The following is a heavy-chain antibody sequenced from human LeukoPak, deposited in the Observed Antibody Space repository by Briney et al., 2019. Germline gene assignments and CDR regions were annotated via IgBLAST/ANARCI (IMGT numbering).Heavy chain of an antibody. V-gene: IGHV1-18*01. CDR1: DYTFTSYG. J-gene: IGHJ4*02. CDR2: INAYNDNT. D-gene: IGHD1-26*01. CDR3: ARGKVGAHDDYFDY. Sequence: GASVKVSCKASDYTFTSYGFSWVRQAPGQGLEWMGWINAYNDNTNYAQKLQGRVTMTTDTSTSTAYMELRSLRSDDTAVYYCARGKVGAHDDYFDYWGQGTLVTVSS.